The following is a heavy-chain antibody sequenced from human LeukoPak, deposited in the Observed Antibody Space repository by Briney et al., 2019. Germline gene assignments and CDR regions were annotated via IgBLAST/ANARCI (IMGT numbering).Heavy chain of an antibody. V-gene: IGHV3-53*01. D-gene: IGHD5-18*01. CDR1: DFTVSSNY. CDR3: ARGVHGYSYGSRYGY. CDR2: ISRGGNT. J-gene: IGHJ4*02. Sequence: GGSLRLSCAASDFTVSSNYMIWVRQAPGKGLEWVSMISRGGNTYYANSVKGRFTSYRANSKNTLYLQMNSLRAEDTAVYYCARGVHGYSYGSRYGYWGQGTLVTVSS.